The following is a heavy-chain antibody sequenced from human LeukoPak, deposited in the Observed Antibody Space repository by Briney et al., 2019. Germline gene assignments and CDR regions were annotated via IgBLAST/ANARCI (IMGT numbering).Heavy chain of an antibody. CDR1: GFTFSSYA. CDR3: ATLVPAALGFDY. CDR2: ISGSGGST. Sequence: GGSLRLSCAASGFTFSSYAMSWVRQAPGKGLEWVSAISGSGGSTYYADSVKGRFTISRDNAKNSLYLQMNSLRAEDTAVYYCATLVPAALGFDYWGQGALVTVSS. V-gene: IGHV3-23*01. D-gene: IGHD2-2*01. J-gene: IGHJ4*02.